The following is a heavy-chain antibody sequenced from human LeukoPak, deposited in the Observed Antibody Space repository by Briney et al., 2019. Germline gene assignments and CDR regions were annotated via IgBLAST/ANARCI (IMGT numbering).Heavy chain of an antibody. CDR1: GGSISSGDYY. V-gene: IGHV4-30-4*01. CDR2: IHYSGST. J-gene: IGHJ4*02. CDR3: ARVGDGDYVEY. D-gene: IGHD4-17*01. Sequence: SQTLSLTCTVSGGSISSGDYYWSWIRQPPGKGLEWIGYIHYSGSTYYNPSLKSRVTISVDTSKNQFSLNLTSVTAADTAVYYCARVGDGDYVEYWGQGTLVTVSS.